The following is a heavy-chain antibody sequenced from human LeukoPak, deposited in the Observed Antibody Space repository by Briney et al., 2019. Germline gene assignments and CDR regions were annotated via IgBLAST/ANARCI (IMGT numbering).Heavy chain of an antibody. CDR3: ARATLDN. J-gene: IGHJ4*02. Sequence: PGGSLRLSCAASGFTVSNNYISWVRQAPGKGLEWVAVIYSGGSTKYADSVKARFTISRDNSKNTVYLQMTSLRADDTAVYYCARATLDNWGQGTLVTVSS. V-gene: IGHV3-53*01. CDR1: GFTVSNNY. CDR2: IYSGGST.